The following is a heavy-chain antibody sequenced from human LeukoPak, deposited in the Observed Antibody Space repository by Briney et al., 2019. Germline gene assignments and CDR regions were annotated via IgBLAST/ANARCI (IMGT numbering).Heavy chain of an antibody. D-gene: IGHD1-26*01. Sequence: SQTLSLTCAISGDSVSSNSAAWNWIRQSPTRGLEWLGMTYYRSKWFNDYEVSVKRLITVNPDTYKNPFSLQLNSVTPEDTAVYFCARTQSGSYHGAVDCWGQGTLVTVSS. V-gene: IGHV6-1*01. J-gene: IGHJ4*02. CDR2: TYYRSKWFN. CDR3: ARTQSGSYHGAVDC. CDR1: GDSVSSNSAA.